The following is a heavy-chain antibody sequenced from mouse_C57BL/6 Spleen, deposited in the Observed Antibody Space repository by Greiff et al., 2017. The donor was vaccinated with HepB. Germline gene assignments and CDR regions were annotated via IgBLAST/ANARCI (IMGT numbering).Heavy chain of an antibody. Sequence: EVKLMESGGGLVKPGGSLKLSCAASGFTFSSYTMSWVRQTPEKRLEWVATISGGGGNTYYPDSVKGRFTISRDNAKNTLYLQMSSLRSEDTALYYCARQGGSSPHWYFDVWGTGTTVTVSS. D-gene: IGHD1-1*01. J-gene: IGHJ1*03. CDR2: ISGGGGNT. CDR1: GFTFSSYT. V-gene: IGHV5-9*01. CDR3: ARQGGSSPHWYFDV.